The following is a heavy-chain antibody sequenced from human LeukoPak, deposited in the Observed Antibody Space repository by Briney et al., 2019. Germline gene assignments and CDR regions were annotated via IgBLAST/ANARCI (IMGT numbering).Heavy chain of an antibody. J-gene: IGHJ5*02. CDR1: GYTFTSYY. CDR2: INPSGGST. Sequence: ASVKVSCKASGYTFTSYYMHWVRQAPGQGLDWMGIINPSGGSTSYAQKFQGRVTMTSDTSTSTVYMELSSLRSEDTALYYCERSHYDILTGYYLGWFDPWGQGTLVTVSS. D-gene: IGHD3-9*01. V-gene: IGHV1-46*01. CDR3: ERSHYDILTGYYLGWFDP.